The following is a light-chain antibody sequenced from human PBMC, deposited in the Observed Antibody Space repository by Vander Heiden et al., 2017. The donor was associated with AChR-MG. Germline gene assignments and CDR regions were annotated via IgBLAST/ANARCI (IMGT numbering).Light chain of an antibody. J-gene: IGLJ3*02. V-gene: IGLV4-69*01. CDR1: SGHSSYA. CDR3: PNWGTGNWV. CDR2: LIRDGSH. Sequence: QLVLTQSPSASASLGASVKLTCTLSSGHSSYAIAWHQQQPEKGPRYLRKLIRDGSHSKGDGIPDCFYGSSSGAAPYLTISSLQSEDDAYYYCPNWGTGNWVFGGGTKLTVL.